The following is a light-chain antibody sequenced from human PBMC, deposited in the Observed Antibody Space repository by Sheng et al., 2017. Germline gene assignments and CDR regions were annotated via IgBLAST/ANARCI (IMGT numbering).Light chain of an antibody. CDR3: QQYNSYSYT. V-gene: IGKV3-15*01. CDR2: DTS. J-gene: IGKJ2*01. Sequence: EIVMTQSPATLSVSPGERATLSCRASHSVSNNLAWYQQKPGQAPRLLIYDTSTRATGIPARFSGSGSGTEFTLTISSLQSEDFAIYYCQQYNSYSYTFGQGTKLEIK. CDR1: HSVSNN.